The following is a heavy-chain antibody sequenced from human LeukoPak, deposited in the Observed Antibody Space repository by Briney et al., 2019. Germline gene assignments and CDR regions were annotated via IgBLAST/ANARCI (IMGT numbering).Heavy chain of an antibody. CDR3: AKAYGDYEGWYFDL. CDR1: GFTFDEYA. CDR2: ISWNSGKI. J-gene: IGHJ2*01. V-gene: IGHV3-9*03. D-gene: IGHD4-17*01. Sequence: GGSLRLSCAASGFTFDEYAMHWVRQAPGKGLEWVSGISWNSGKIDYADSVKGRFPISRDNAKNSLYLQMNSLRTEDMALYYCAKAYGDYEGWYFDLWGRGTLVTVSS.